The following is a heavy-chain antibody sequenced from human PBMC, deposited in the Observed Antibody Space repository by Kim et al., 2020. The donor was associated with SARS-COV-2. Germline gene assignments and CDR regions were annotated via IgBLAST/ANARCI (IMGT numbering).Heavy chain of an antibody. Sequence: GGSLRLSCAASGFIFRNYGMSWVRQAPGKVLEWVSGISGSADTTYYADSVKGRFIISRENSKNTLHLQMNSLRAEDTAVYYCAKVRQQFANFACWGQGTRVTVSS. D-gene: IGHD6-13*01. CDR1: GFIFRNYG. V-gene: IGHV3-23*01. CDR2: ISGSADTT. CDR3: AKVRQQFANFAC. J-gene: IGHJ4*02.